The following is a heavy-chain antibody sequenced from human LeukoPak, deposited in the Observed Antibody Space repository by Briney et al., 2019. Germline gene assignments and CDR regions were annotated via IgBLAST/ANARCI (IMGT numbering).Heavy chain of an antibody. Sequence: SQTLSLTCTVSGGSISSGGYYWSWIRQHQGKGLEWIGYIYYSGSIYYNPSLKSRVTISVDTSKNQFSLKLSSVTAADTAVYYCASSLGPYSSSWYFGYWGQGTLVTVSS. J-gene: IGHJ4*02. CDR2: IYYSGSI. CDR3: ASSLGPYSSSWYFGY. D-gene: IGHD6-13*01. V-gene: IGHV4-31*03. CDR1: GGSISSGGYY.